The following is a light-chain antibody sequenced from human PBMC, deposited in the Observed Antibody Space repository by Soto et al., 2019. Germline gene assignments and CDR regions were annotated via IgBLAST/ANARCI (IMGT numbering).Light chain of an antibody. V-gene: IGLV2-14*03. CDR3: TSYTHGSTLI. J-gene: IGLJ2*01. CDR2: AVT. Sequence: QSALSHPASVAGSPGQSITISCTGTSSDVGRYKLVSWYQQHPGRAPKLLIYAVTNRPSGVSNRFSGSKSGNTASLTISGLHAEYEADYYCTSYTHGSTLIFGGGTELTVL. CDR1: SSDVGRYKL.